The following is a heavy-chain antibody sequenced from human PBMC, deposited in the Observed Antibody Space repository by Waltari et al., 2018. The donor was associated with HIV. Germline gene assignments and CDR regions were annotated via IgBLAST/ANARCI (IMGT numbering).Heavy chain of an antibody. D-gene: IGHD3-3*01. CDR1: GYTFTGYY. CDR2: INPNSGGT. CDR3: ARDMIRFLEWYFSGMDV. V-gene: IGHV1-2*02. Sequence: QVQLVQSGAEVKKPGASVKVSCKASGYTFTGYYMPWVRQAPGQGLEWMGWINPNSGGTNYAQKFQGRVTMTRDTSISTAYMELSRLRSDDTAVYYCARDMIRFLEWYFSGMDVWGQGTTVTVSS. J-gene: IGHJ6*02.